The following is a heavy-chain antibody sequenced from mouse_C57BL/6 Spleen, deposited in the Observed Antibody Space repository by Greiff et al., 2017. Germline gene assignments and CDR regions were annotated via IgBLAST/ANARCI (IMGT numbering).Heavy chain of an antibody. J-gene: IGHJ1*03. Sequence: VKLQESGAELVRPGTSVKVSCKASGYAFTNYLIEWVKQRPGQGLEWIGVINPGSGGTNYNEKFKGKATLTADKSSSTAYMQLSSLTSEDSAVYFCARSYYYGSSYWYFDVWGTGTTVTVSS. V-gene: IGHV1-54*01. CDR3: ARSYYYGSSYWYFDV. D-gene: IGHD1-1*01. CDR2: INPGSGGT. CDR1: GYAFTNYL.